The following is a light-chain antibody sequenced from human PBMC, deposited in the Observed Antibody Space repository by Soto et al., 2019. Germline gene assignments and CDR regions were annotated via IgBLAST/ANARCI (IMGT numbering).Light chain of an antibody. CDR1: QSVSSTY. V-gene: IGKV3-20*01. CDR3: QQYGSSPIT. CDR2: EAS. Sequence: EIGLTQSPGALSLYQGERATLSCRASQSVSSTYVAWYQQKPGQAPRLLIYEASSRATGIADRFSGSGSGTDFTLTISRLEPEDFAVYYCQQYGSSPITFGQGTRLEI. J-gene: IGKJ5*01.